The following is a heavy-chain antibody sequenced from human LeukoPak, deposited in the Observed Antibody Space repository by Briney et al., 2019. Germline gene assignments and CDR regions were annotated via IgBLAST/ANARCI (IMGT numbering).Heavy chain of an antibody. CDR1: GFTFSSYG. D-gene: IGHD3-10*01. CDR3: ARDSAGGSGSYYPGY. CDR2: TWHDGSKK. J-gene: IGHJ4*02. Sequence: PGGPLRLSCAASGFTFSSYGMHWVRQAPGKGLEWVAVTWHDGSKKYYADSVKGRFTISRDNSKNTLYLQMNSLRVEDTAVYYCARDSAGGSGSYYPGYWGQGTLVTVSS. V-gene: IGHV3-33*01.